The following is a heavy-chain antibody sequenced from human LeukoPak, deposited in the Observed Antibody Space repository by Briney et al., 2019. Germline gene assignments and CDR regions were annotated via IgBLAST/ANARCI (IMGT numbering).Heavy chain of an antibody. D-gene: IGHD3-10*01. CDR2: ISGSGGST. V-gene: IGHV3-23*01. J-gene: IGHJ4*02. CDR3: AKKSRGSGSYYGDY. Sequence: PGGSLRLSCGASGFTFSSYGMSWVRQAPGKGLEWVSAISGSGGSTYYADSVKGRFTISRDNSKNTLYLQMNSLRAEDTAVYYCAKKSRGSGSYYGDYWGQGILVTVSS. CDR1: GFTFSSYG.